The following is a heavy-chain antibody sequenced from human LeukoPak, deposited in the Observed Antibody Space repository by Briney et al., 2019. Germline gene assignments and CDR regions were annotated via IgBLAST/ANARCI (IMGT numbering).Heavy chain of an antibody. Sequence: SETLSLTCAVYGGSFSGYYWSWIRQPPGKGLEWIGEINHSGSTNYKSSLKSRGTISADTSKNQFSLKLSSVTAADTAVYYCARAGYSFAEFAYWGQGILVTVSS. J-gene: IGHJ4*02. V-gene: IGHV4-34*01. CDR2: INHSGST. CDR3: ARAGYSFAEFAY. D-gene: IGHD5-18*01. CDR1: GGSFSGYY.